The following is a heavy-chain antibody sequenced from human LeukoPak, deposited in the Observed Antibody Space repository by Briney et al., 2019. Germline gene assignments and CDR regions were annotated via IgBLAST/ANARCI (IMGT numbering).Heavy chain of an antibody. V-gene: IGHV3-23*01. CDR1: GFTFSSYA. CDR3: AKWKSLDIVVVVADYYFDY. D-gene: IGHD2-15*01. J-gene: IGHJ4*02. CDR2: ISGSGGST. Sequence: PGGSLRLSCAASGFTFSSYAMSWVRQAPGKGLEWVSAISGSGGSTYYADSVKGRFTISRDNSKNTLYLQMNSLRAEDTAVYYCAKWKSLDIVVVVADYYFDYWGQGTLVTVSS.